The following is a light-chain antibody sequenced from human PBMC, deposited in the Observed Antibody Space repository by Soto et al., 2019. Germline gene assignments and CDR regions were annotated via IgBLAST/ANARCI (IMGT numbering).Light chain of an antibody. J-gene: IGKJ4*01. CDR1: QSVSSY. CDR2: DAS. Sequence: EIVLTQSPGTLSLSPGERATLSCRASQSVSSYLAWYQQKPGQAPRLLIYDASNRATGIPARFSGSGSGTDFTLTISSLQPEDFATYYCQQTFKTPLTFGGGTKVDIK. V-gene: IGKV3-11*01. CDR3: QQTFKTPLT.